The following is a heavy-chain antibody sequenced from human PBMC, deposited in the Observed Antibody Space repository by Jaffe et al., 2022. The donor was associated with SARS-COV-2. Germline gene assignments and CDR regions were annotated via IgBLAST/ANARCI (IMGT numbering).Heavy chain of an antibody. CDR2: VYYSGST. J-gene: IGHJ5*02. V-gene: IGHV4-39*01. CDR3: ARRPGGAWHVGYTATWEENWFDP. D-gene: IGHD2-21*02. CDR1: GGSINTATYF. Sequence: QLQLQESGPGLVKPSETLSLTCTVSGGSINTATYFWGWIRQPPGKGLEWIGSVYYSGSTYYNPSLKSRVTISVDASKNQFSLRLASVTAADTAVYYCARRPGGAWHVGYTATWEENWFDPWGQGTLVTVSA.